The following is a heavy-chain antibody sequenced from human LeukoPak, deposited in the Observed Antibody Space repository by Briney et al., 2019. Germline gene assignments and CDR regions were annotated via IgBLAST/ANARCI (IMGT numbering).Heavy chain of an antibody. CDR3: ARMNYDILTGYYLRAFDV. CDR1: GFTFGSYE. V-gene: IGHV3-48*03. D-gene: IGHD3-9*01. J-gene: IGHJ3*01. CDR2: ISSSGSTI. Sequence: GGSLRLSCAASGFTFGSYEINWVRQAPGKGLEWVSHISSSGSTIYYADSVKGRFTISRDNPKNSLYLQMNSLRAEDTAVYYCARMNYDILTGYYLRAFDVWGQGTMVTVSS.